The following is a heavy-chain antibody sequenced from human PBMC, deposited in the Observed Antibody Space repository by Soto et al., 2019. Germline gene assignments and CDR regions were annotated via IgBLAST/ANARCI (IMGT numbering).Heavy chain of an antibody. D-gene: IGHD2-2*01. J-gene: IGHJ4*02. V-gene: IGHV3-30-3*01. CDR1: GFTFSSXA. CDR2: ISYDGSNK. CDR3: ARGPSSLTRFDY. Sequence: LXLXCAASGFTFSSXAMHWVLQAPGKGLEWVAVISYDGSNKYYADSVKGRFTISRDNSKNTLYLQMNSMRAEDKAVYYCARGPSSLTRFDYWGQGTLGTVSS.